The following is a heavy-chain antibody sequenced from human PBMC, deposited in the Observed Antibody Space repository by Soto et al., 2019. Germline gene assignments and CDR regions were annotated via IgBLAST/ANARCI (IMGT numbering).Heavy chain of an antibody. D-gene: IGHD3-22*01. V-gene: IGHV5-51*01. CDR3: ARRMIVVVNDAFDI. CDR2: IYPGDSDT. Sequence: GESLKISCKGSGYSFTSYWIGWLRQMPGKGLEWMGIIYPGDSDTRYSPSFQGQVTTSADKSISTAYLQWSSLKASDTAMYYCARRMIVVVNDAFDIWGQGTMVTVSS. J-gene: IGHJ3*02. CDR1: GYSFTSYW.